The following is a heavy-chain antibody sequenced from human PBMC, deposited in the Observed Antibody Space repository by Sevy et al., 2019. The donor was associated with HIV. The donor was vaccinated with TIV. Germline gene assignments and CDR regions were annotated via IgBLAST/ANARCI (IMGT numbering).Heavy chain of an antibody. CDR3: AKDINRGCDGVNCYSYYYYFYGLDV. CDR1: GFPFNDHA. V-gene: IGHV3-9*01. J-gene: IGHJ6*02. Sequence: GGSLRLSCAASGFPFNDHAMHWVRQVPGKGLEWVSGISLNSRNIGYAGSVKGRFTISRDKARYFVYLEMNSLRPEDTAFYYCAKDINRGCDGVNCYSYYYYFYGLDVWGQGTTVTVSS. CDR2: ISLNSRNI. D-gene: IGHD2-21*01.